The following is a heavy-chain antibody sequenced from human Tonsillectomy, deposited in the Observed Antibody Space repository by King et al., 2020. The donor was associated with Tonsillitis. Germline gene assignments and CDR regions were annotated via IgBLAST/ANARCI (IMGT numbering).Heavy chain of an antibody. CDR1: GGSISDGGSY. CDR2: IYYRGNT. V-gene: IGHV4-31*03. Sequence: QLQESGPGLVKPSQTLSLTCSVSGGSISDGGSYWSWIRQPPGKGLEWIGYIYYRGNTYYNASLESRVAISIDTSKNHFSLNVSSVTAADTAVYFCARGKPLPFQNFFDPWGQGTLVTVSS. CDR3: ARGKPLPFQNFFDP. D-gene: IGHD1-14*01. J-gene: IGHJ5*02.